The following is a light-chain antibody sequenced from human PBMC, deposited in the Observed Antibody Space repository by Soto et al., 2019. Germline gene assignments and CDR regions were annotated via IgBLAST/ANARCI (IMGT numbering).Light chain of an antibody. V-gene: IGKV4-1*01. CDR1: QSVLSSSNNENY. CDR2: WAS. J-gene: IGKJ4*01. Sequence: DIVMTQSPDSLAVSLGERATINCKSSQSVLSSSNNENYLAWYQQKPGQPPKLLVYWASTRESGVPDRFSGSGSGTVFTLTISSLQAEDAAVCYCQQYYSTPLTFGGGTKVEIK. CDR3: QQYYSTPLT.